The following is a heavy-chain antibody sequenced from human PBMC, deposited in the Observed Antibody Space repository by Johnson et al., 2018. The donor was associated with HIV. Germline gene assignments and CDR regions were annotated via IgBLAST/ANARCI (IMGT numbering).Heavy chain of an antibody. D-gene: IGHD2-15*01. V-gene: IGHV3-15*01. J-gene: IGHJ3*02. CDR3: TTDDVVPPAFDI. Sequence: AQLVESGGGFAKPGGSLRHSSAASGFTFRNAWMSWVRQAPGKGREWVGRIKRKIEGEATDYAAPGQDRFTISRDDSKNTLFLEMSSLKTDDTAVYYCTTDDVVPPAFDIWGQGTMVTVSS. CDR2: IKRKIEGEAT. CDR1: GFTFRNAW.